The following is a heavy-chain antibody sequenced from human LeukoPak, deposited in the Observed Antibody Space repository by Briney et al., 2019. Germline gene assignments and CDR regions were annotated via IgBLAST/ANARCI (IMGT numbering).Heavy chain of an antibody. CDR3: AREAVAGSESYYFDY. J-gene: IGHJ4*02. CDR1: GFTFSSYG. CDR2: ISGSGGST. Sequence: GGSLRLSCAASGFTFSSYGMSWVRQAPGKGLEWVSAISGSGGSTYYADSVKGRFTISRDNAKNSLYLQMNSLRAEDTAVYYCAREAVAGSESYYFDYWGQGTLVTVSS. D-gene: IGHD6-19*01. V-gene: IGHV3-23*01.